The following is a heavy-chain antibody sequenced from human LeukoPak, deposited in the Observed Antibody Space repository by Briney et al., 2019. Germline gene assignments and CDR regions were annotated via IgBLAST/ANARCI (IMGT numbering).Heavy chain of an antibody. CDR1: GGTFSSYA. J-gene: IGHJ5*02. D-gene: IGHD2-2*02. CDR2: IIPIFGTA. CDR3: ASDPIVVVPAAIRAGWFDP. V-gene: IGHV1-69*13. Sequence: ASVKVSCKASGGTFSSYAISWVRQAPGQGLEWMGGIIPIFGTANYAQKFQGRVTITADESTSTAYMELSSLRSEDTAVYYCASDPIVVVPAAIRAGWFDPWGQGTLITVSS.